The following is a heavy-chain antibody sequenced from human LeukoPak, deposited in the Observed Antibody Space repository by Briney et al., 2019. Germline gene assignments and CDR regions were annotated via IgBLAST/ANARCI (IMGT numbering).Heavy chain of an antibody. CDR3: VTCTIPVPGPPSGVFDI. J-gene: IGHJ3*02. CDR1: GFPFSRYS. CDR2: ISSSSSNK. Sequence: GGSLRLSCAASGFPFSRYSMNWVRQAPGEGPEWVSSISSSSSNKDYVDSVKGRFIISRDNSKSTLYLQMNSLSAEDTAMYYCVTCTIPVPGPPSGVFDIWGQGTMVTVSS. V-gene: IGHV3-21*04. D-gene: IGHD6-19*01.